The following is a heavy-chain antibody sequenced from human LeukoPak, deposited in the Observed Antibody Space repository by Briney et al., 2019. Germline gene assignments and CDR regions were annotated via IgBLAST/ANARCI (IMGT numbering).Heavy chain of an antibody. Sequence: PSETLSLTCTVSGGSISSSSYYWGWIRQPPGKGLEWIGSIYYSGSTYYNPSLKSRVTISVDTSKNQFSLKLSSVTAADTAVYYCARQGGGASATGDSYYYYYYMDVWGKGTTVTISS. CDR3: ARQGGGASATGDSYYYYYYMDV. D-gene: IGHD5-24*01. J-gene: IGHJ6*03. CDR1: GGSISSSSYY. CDR2: IYYSGST. V-gene: IGHV4-39*01.